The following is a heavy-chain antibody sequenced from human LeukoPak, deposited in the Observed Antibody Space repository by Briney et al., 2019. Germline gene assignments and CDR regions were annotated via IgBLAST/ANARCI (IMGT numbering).Heavy chain of an antibody. Sequence: SETLPLTCTVSGSSIRSTTYYWGWIRQPPGKGLEWIGSIYYSGSTYYNPSLRSRVTISVDTSKNQFSLKLSSVTAADTAVYYCARIPTNAVPAAHNGFDIWGQGTMLTVSS. J-gene: IGHJ3*02. CDR1: GSSIRSTTYY. V-gene: IGHV4-39*01. D-gene: IGHD2-2*01. CDR3: ARIPTNAVPAAHNGFDI. CDR2: IYYSGST.